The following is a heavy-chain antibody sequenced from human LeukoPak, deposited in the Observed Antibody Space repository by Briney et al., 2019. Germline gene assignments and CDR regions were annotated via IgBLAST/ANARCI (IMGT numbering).Heavy chain of an antibody. CDR2: ISWNSGNI. Sequence: GGSLRLSYAASGFKFDDYGMHWVRQPPGKGLEWVSGISWNSGNIGYADSVKGRFTISRDDAKNSLYLQMNSLRAEDTALYFCTRASPPFGGVVAPSYYFDYWGLGTLVTVYS. J-gene: IGHJ4*02. V-gene: IGHV3-9*01. CDR3: TRASPPFGGVVAPSYYFDY. CDR1: GFKFDDYG. D-gene: IGHD3-16*02.